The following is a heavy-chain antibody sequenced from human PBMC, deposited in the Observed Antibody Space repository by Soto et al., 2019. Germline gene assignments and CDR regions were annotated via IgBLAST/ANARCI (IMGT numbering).Heavy chain of an antibody. V-gene: IGHV3-66*01. Sequence: GGSLRLSCAASGFTVSSNYMSWVRQAPGKGLEWVSVIYSGGSTYYADSVKGRFTISRDNSKNTLYLQMNSLRAEDTAVYYCARDQDVSNYHGMDVWGQGTTVTVSS. CDR1: GFTVSSNY. CDR2: IYSGGST. J-gene: IGHJ6*02. CDR3: ARDQDVSNYHGMDV. D-gene: IGHD3-22*01.